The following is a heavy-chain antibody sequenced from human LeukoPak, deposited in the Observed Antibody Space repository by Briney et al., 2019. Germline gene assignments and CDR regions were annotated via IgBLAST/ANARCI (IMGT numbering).Heavy chain of an antibody. D-gene: IGHD3-3*01. V-gene: IGHV1-18*01. CDR1: GYTFISYG. CDR3: ASMSGYYPSYYFDY. J-gene: IGHJ4*02. CDR2: ISAYNGNI. Sequence: ASVKVSCKASGYTFISYGITWVRQAPGQGLEWLGWISAYNGNIDYAQKLQGRVTLTTDTSTSTAYMEARSLRSDDTAVYYCASMSGYYPSYYFDYWGQGTLVTVSS.